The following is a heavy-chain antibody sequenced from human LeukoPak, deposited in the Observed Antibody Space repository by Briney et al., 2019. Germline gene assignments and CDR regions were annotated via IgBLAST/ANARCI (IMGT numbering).Heavy chain of an antibody. CDR1: GFTFSSYG. Sequence: PGGSLRLSCAASGFTFSSYGMHWVRQAPGKGLEWVAVISYDRSNKYYADSVKGRFTISRDNSKNTLYLQMNSLRAEDTAVYYCAKPSDGYNIWDSFDYWGQGTLVTVSS. CDR3: AKPSDGYNIWDSFDY. CDR2: ISYDRSNK. J-gene: IGHJ4*02. V-gene: IGHV3-30*18. D-gene: IGHD5-24*01.